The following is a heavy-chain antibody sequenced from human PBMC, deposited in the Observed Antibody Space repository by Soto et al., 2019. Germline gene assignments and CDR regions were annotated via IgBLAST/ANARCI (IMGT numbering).Heavy chain of an antibody. CDR2: IIPIFGTA. CDR3: ARPYCSGGSCRYYYGMDV. J-gene: IGHJ6*02. D-gene: IGHD2-15*01. V-gene: IGHV1-69*13. Sequence: SVKVSCKASGGTFSSYAISWVRQAPGQGLEWMGGIIPIFGTANYAQKFQGRVTITADESTSTAYMELSSLRSEDTAVYYCARPYCSGGSCRYYYGMDVWGQGTTVTVS. CDR1: GGTFSSYA.